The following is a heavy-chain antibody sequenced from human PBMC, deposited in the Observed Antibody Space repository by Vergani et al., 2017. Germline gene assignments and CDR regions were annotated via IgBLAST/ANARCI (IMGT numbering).Heavy chain of an antibody. V-gene: IGHV4-61*01. CDR2: IYYSGST. Sequence: QLQLQESGPGLVKPSETLSLTCTVSGGSISSSSYYWSWIRQPPGKGLEWIGYIYYSGSTNYNPSLKSRVTISVDTSKNQFSLKLSSVTAADTAVYYCARTIWFGELYNDYWGQGTLVTVSS. J-gene: IGHJ4*02. CDR1: GGSISSSSYY. D-gene: IGHD3-10*01. CDR3: ARTIWFGELYNDY.